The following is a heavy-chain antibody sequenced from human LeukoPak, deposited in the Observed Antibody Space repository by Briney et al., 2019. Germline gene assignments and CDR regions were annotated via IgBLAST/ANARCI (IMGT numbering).Heavy chain of an antibody. V-gene: IGHV4-39*01. Sequence: KPSETLSLTCSVSGGSISSSNNYWGWLRQPPGKGLEWIGSIYFGGSSYYSPSLKSRVTISVDTSKTQFSLKLDSVTAADTAVYYCATRQVVPLFYFDYWGRGTLVTVSS. CDR3: ATRQVVPLFYFDY. CDR1: GGSISSSNNY. CDR2: IYFGGSS. J-gene: IGHJ4*02. D-gene: IGHD1-1*01.